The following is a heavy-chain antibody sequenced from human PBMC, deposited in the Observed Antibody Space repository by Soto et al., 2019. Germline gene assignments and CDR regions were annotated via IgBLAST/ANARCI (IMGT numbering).Heavy chain of an antibody. V-gene: IGHV3-23*01. J-gene: IGHJ3*02. CDR3: AKGRDSTGYYSNALDI. CDR2: VSTSGTNT. Sequence: EVQLLESGGGLLQPGGSLRLSCAASGFTFSNYAMHWVRQAPGKGLEWVSGVSTSGTNTYYADSVKGRLAISRDKSRNPLYLQMNILGAEDTGVYYCAKGRDSTGYYSNALDIWGQGTMVIVSS. D-gene: IGHD3-22*01. CDR1: GFTFSNYA.